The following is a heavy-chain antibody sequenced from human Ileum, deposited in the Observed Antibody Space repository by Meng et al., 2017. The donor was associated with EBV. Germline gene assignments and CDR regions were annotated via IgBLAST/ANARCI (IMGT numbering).Heavy chain of an antibody. Sequence: GQLPGAGPGRGNPSGTLSLTCAVSGGSISSSNWWSWVRQPPGKGLEWIGEIYHSGSTNYNPSLKSRVTISVDKSKNQFSLNLSSVTAADTAVYYCARVGQWLPIDYWGQGTLVTVSS. D-gene: IGHD6-19*01. CDR2: IYHSGST. CDR3: ARVGQWLPIDY. V-gene: IGHV4-4*02. CDR1: GGSISSSNW. J-gene: IGHJ4*02.